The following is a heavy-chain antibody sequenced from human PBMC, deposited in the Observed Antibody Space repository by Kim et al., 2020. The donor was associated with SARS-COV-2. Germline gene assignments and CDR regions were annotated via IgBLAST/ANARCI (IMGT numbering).Heavy chain of an antibody. Sequence: GGSLRLSCAASGFTFSNYGMHWVRQAPGKGLEWVAIIWHDGGNKYYADSVQGRFTISRDNPKNTLNLQMNSLRAEDTAVYYCARGTPLDHWGQGTLVTVSS. CDR3: ARGTPLDH. J-gene: IGHJ4*02. CDR2: IWHDGGNK. V-gene: IGHV3-33*01. CDR1: GFTFSNYG.